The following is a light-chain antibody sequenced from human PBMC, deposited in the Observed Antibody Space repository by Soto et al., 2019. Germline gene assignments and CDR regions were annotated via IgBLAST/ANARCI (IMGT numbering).Light chain of an antibody. J-gene: IGLJ1*01. CDR3: SSYTSSSTLEGV. V-gene: IGLV2-14*01. Sequence: QSALTQPASVSGSPGQSITISCTGTSSDVGGYNYVSWYQQHPGKAPKLMIYDVSNRPSRVSNRFSGSKSGNTASLTISGLQAEDEADYYCSSYTSSSTLEGVFGTGTKLTVL. CDR2: DVS. CDR1: SSDVGGYNY.